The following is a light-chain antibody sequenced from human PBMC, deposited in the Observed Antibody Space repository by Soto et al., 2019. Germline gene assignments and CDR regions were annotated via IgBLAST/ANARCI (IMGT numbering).Light chain of an antibody. CDR3: KQLFDPPIT. CDR1: QVISTS. J-gene: IGKJ5*01. V-gene: IGKV1-9*01. CDR2: AAS. Sequence: DSKLTQSPSFPSPAIGGSVTITCRASQVISTSLAWYQVKPGKAPKLLIYAASTLESGVPSRFSATVSGTEFSLTITSLQPEEFATYYCKQLFDPPITFGQGTRLDIK.